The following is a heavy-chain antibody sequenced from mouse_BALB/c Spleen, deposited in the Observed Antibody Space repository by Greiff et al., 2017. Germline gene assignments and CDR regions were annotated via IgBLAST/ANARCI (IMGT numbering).Heavy chain of an antibody. V-gene: IGHV2-9*02. D-gene: IGHD2-1*01. CDR2: IWAGGST. J-gene: IGHJ3*01. CDR1: GFSLTSYG. Sequence: MQLQESGPGLVAPSQSLSITCTVSGFSLTSYGVHWVRQPPGKGLEWLGVIWAGGSTNYNSALMSRLSISKDNSKSQVFLKMNSLQTDDTAMYYCARGGNYGFSWFAYWGQGTLVTVSA. CDR3: ARGGNYGFSWFAY.